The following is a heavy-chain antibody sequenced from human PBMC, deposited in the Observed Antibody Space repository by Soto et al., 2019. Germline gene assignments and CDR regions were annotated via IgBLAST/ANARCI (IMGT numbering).Heavy chain of an antibody. Sequence: PSETLSLTCAVYGGSFSGYYWSWIRQPPGKGLEWIGEINHSGSTNYNPSLKSRVTISVDTSKNQFSLKLSSVTAADTAVYYCARGRTYYYDSSGYYWTYYFDYWGQGTLVTVS. J-gene: IGHJ4*02. CDR3: ARGRTYYYDSSGYYWTYYFDY. CDR2: INHSGST. V-gene: IGHV4-34*01. CDR1: GGSFSGYY. D-gene: IGHD3-22*01.